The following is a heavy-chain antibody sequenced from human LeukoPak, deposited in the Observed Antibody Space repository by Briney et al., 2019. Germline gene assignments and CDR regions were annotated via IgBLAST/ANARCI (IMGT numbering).Heavy chain of an antibody. CDR1: GYTLTERA. CDR2: FDPEDGQT. Sequence: ASVKVSCKLSGYTLTERAMHWVRQTPGRGPEWMGGFDPEDGQTLYAQKFHGRVSMTEATSTDTIYMELSRLRFEDTAVYYCATVKVVSAAMAWYFDSWGQGTLVTVSS. CDR3: ATVKVVSAAMAWYFDS. J-gene: IGHJ4*02. V-gene: IGHV1-24*01. D-gene: IGHD2-2*01.